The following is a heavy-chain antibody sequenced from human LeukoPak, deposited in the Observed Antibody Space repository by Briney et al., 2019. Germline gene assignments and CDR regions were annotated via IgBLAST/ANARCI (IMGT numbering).Heavy chain of an antibody. CDR1: GFTFSNYW. CDR3: VRWGVEAGMDC. D-gene: IGHD3-10*01. Sequence: GGSLGLSCEGSGFTFSNYWMGWVRQAPGKGLEWVANINPDGSDTTYVDSVKGRFIISRDNAKKSLLLQMNSLRVEETSVYYCVRWGVEAGMDCWGQGSLVTVSS. V-gene: IGHV3-7*01. CDR2: INPDGSDT. J-gene: IGHJ4*02.